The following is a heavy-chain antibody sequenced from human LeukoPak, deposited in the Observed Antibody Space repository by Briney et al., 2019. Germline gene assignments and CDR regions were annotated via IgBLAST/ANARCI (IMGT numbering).Heavy chain of an antibody. CDR3: ARDRGLTTVTTDDAFDI. CDR1: GFTFSSYL. V-gene: IGHV3-21*01. Sequence: GRSLRLSCATSGFTFSSYLMNCVRHAPGRGLEWVSYITSSSSYIYSADSVKGRFTISRDNAKNSQYLQMNSLRAEDTAVYYCARDRGLTTVTTDDAFDIWGQGTMVTVSS. D-gene: IGHD4-17*01. J-gene: IGHJ3*02. CDR2: ITSSSSYI.